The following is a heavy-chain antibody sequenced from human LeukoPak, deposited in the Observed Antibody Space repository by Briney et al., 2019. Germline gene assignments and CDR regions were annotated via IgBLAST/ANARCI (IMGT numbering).Heavy chain of an antibody. CDR3: ARASAPPYGPGSYPKGFDP. Sequence: ASVKVSCKASGYTFTGYYMHWVRQAPGQGREWMGWINPNSGGTNYAQKFQGWVTMTRDTSISTAYMELSRLRSDDTAVYYCARASAPPYGPGSYPKGFDPWGQGTLVTVSS. CDR2: INPNSGGT. J-gene: IGHJ5*02. D-gene: IGHD3-10*01. V-gene: IGHV1-2*04. CDR1: GYTFTGYY.